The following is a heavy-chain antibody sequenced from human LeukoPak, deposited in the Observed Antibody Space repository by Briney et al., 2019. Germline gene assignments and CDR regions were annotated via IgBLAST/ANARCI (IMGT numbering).Heavy chain of an antibody. CDR1: GGSISSGSYY. V-gene: IGHV4-61*02. D-gene: IGHD3-3*02. J-gene: IGHJ5*02. CDR2: IYTSGST. CDR3: ARDFFSNLGRFDP. Sequence: PSQTLSLTCTVSGGSISSGSYYWSWIRQPAGKGLEWIGRIYTSGSTNYNPSLKSRVTISVDTSKNQFSLKLSSVTAADTAVYYCARDFFSNLGRFDPWGQGTLVTVSS.